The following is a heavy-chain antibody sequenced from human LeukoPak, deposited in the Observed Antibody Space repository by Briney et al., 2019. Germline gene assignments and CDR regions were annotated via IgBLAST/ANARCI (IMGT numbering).Heavy chain of an antibody. CDR3: ARVGLGYYYYYMDV. CDR2: ISSSSSYI. J-gene: IGHJ6*03. Sequence: ETLSLTCTVSGGSISSSSYYWGWIRQAPGKGLEWVSSISSSSSYIYYADSVKGRFTISRDNAKNTLYLQMNSLRAEDTAVYYCARVGLGYYYYYMDVWGKGTTVTVSS. V-gene: IGHV3-21*01. D-gene: IGHD7-27*01. CDR1: GGSISSSS.